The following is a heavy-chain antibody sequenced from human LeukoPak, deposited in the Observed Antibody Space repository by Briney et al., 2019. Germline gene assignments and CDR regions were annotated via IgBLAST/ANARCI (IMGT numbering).Heavy chain of an antibody. J-gene: IGHJ4*02. CDR1: GYTFTNFG. Sequence: ASVKVSCKASGYTFTNFGISWVRQAPGQGLEWMGWISAYNGNTNYAQRLQGRVTVTRDTSTSTVHMELSGLRSEDTAVYYCARDQEAFDYWGQGTLVTVSS. CDR2: ISAYNGNT. CDR3: ARDQEAFDY. V-gene: IGHV1-18*01.